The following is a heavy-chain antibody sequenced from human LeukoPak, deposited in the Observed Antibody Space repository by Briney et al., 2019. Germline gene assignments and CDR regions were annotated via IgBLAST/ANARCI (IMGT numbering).Heavy chain of an antibody. CDR1: GYSISSSNW. CDR2: IYYSGSI. CDR3: ARDPTYYDILTGHRLYYYGMDV. J-gene: IGHJ6*02. Sequence: SDTLSLTCAVSGYSISSSNWWGWIRQPPGKGLEWIGYIYYSGSIYYNPSLKSRVTMSVDTSKNQFSLKLSSVTAVDTAVYYCARDPTYYDILTGHRLYYYGMDVWGQGTTVTVSS. D-gene: IGHD3-9*01. V-gene: IGHV4-28*03.